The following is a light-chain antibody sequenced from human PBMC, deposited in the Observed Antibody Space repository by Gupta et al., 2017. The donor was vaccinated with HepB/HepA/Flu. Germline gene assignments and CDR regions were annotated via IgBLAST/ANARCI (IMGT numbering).Light chain of an antibody. CDR1: GLPKHY. Sequence: SSELTQPLSVSVSPGQTARTTCSGDGLPKHYAYWYQQKPGQAPVLVIYKDTERPPGIPERFSGSSSGTTVTLTISGVQAEDEADYYCQSTDSSDTVIFGGGTKLTVL. V-gene: IGLV3-25*03. J-gene: IGLJ2*01. CDR2: KDT. CDR3: QSTDSSDTVI.